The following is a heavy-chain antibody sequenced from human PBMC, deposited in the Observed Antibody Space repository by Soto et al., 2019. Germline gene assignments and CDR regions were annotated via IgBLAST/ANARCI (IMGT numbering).Heavy chain of an antibody. CDR2: MNPNRGNT. Sequence: ASVKVSCKASGYAFTRYDINCVRQATGQGLEWMGWMNPNRGNTGYAQKFQGRVTMTSDSSISTAYMEVSSLRFEDTAVYYCARAVNADAFDIWGQGTMVTVSS. V-gene: IGHV1-8*01. D-gene: IGHD3-10*01. J-gene: IGHJ3*02. CDR3: ARAVNADAFDI. CDR1: GYAFTRYD.